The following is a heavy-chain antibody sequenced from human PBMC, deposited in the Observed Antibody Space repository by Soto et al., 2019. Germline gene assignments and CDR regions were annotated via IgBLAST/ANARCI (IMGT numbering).Heavy chain of an antibody. CDR3: AREQAADGTRVAPNWFDP. J-gene: IGHJ5*02. CDR1: GGSISSGGYY. Sequence: PSETLSLTCTVSGGSISSGGYYWSRIRQHPGKGLEWIGYIYYSGSTYYNPSLKSRVTISVDTSKNQFSLKLSSVTAADTAVYYCAREQAADGTRVAPNWFDPWGQGTLVSVSS. D-gene: IGHD6-13*01. V-gene: IGHV4-31*03. CDR2: IYYSGST.